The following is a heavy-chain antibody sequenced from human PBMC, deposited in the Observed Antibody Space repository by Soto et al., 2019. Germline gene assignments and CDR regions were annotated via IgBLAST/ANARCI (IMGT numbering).Heavy chain of an antibody. D-gene: IGHD3-10*01. CDR3: ARYDYGSGDDYNIDY. J-gene: IGHJ4*02. V-gene: IGHV4-4*02. CDR1: GDSIISMNW. CDR2: IHHSGST. Sequence: QVQLQESGPGLVKPSGTLSLTCAVSGDSIISMNWWSWVRQSPGKGLEWIGEIHHSGSTNYNPSLMSRVTISVDKSKNQFSLKLTSVTAADTAVYYCARYDYGSGDDYNIDYWGQGTLVTVSS.